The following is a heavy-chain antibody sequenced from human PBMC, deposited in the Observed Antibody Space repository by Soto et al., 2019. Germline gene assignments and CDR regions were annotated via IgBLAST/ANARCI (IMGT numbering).Heavy chain of an antibody. J-gene: IGHJ4*02. V-gene: IGHV1-18*01. CDR2: ITTYNGNR. D-gene: IGHD6-19*01. Sequence: QVQLVQSGPEVKNPGASVKVSCKASGYTFKNYGIKWVRQAPGQGLEWVGWITTYNGNRYSAEKFQGRVTMTTATSTSTTYMELKSLTSDDTGVYYCARDAQPKGVAADGASDYWGQGTLVTVSS. CDR3: ARDAQPKGVAADGASDY. CDR1: GYTFKNYG.